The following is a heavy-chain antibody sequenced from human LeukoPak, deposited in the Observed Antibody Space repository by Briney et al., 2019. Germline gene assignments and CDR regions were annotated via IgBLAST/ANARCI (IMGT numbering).Heavy chain of an antibody. J-gene: IGHJ4*02. V-gene: IGHV3-30*03. D-gene: IGHD3-22*01. CDR2: IPNDRRNN. CDR3: ATSRDFYDTSGYYPYYFDC. CDR1: GFTFNNHG. Sequence: PGRSLRLSCAASGFTFNNHGMHWVRQAPDKGLEWVAVIPNDRRNNYYAESVKGRFTISRDNSKNTLYLQMNSLRTEDTAVYYCATSRDFYDTSGYYPYYFDCWGQGTLVTVSS.